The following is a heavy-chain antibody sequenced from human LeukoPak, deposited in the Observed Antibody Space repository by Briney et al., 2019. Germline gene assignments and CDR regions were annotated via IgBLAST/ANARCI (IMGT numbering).Heavy chain of an antibody. D-gene: IGHD2-15*01. CDR1: GFTFSNFG. J-gene: IGHJ4*02. V-gene: IGHV3-33*08. CDR2: ISDNGRRT. Sequence: GRSVRLSCAASGFTFSNFGLNWVRQAPGKGLEWVAFISDNGRRTYYLESVKGLFTISRDDSKNTLYLQMNSLRVEDTAVYYSARDRIGKYSIDYWGQGTLVTVSS. CDR3: ARDRIGKYSIDY.